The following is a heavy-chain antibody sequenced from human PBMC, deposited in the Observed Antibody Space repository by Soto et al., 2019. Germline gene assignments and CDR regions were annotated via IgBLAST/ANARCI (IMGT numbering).Heavy chain of an antibody. D-gene: IGHD3-9*01. Sequence: SETLSLTCTVSRGSLSSGGYYWSWIRQHPGKGLEWIGYIFYSGSTYYNPSLKSRLTMSVDTSMNQFSPNLSSVTAADSAIYYCARGGPVDVLTGPPPQPPDWGQGILVTVSS. CDR1: RGSLSSGGYY. CDR2: IFYSGST. CDR3: ARGGPVDVLTGPPPQPPD. J-gene: IGHJ4*02. V-gene: IGHV4-31*03.